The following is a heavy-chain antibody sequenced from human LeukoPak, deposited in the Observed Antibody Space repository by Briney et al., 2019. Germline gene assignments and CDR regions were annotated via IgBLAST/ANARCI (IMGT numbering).Heavy chain of an antibody. CDR3: ARLGIFYYASSGSPDY. CDR2: IYYSGST. D-gene: IGHD3-22*01. CDR1: GGSISIYY. Sequence: SETLSLTCTLSGGSISIYYWSWIRQPRAKGMDWIGYIYYSGSTHYNPSLQSRVTISVDTSKNQCSLKLSSVTAADTAVYYCARLGIFYYASSGSPDYWGQGNLVTVSS. V-gene: IGHV4-59*01. J-gene: IGHJ4*02.